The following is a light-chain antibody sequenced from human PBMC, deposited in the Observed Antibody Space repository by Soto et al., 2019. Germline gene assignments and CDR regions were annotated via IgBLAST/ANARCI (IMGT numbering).Light chain of an antibody. J-gene: IGLJ1*01. CDR3: SSYTNNSPYV. Sequence: QSALTQPASVSGSPGQSITISCTGSSSDVGTYNLVSWYQQHPGKAPKLMIYDVNNRPSGVSNRFSGSKSGNTASLTISGLRTEDEADYYCSSYTNNSPYVFGTGTKLTVL. V-gene: IGLV2-14*02. CDR1: SSDVGTYNL. CDR2: DVN.